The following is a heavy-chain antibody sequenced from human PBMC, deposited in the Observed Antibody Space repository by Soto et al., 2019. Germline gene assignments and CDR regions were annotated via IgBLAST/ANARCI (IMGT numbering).Heavy chain of an antibody. CDR2: IYPGDSDT. CDR3: ARRIYSNTPHYSYYMDV. J-gene: IGHJ6*03. D-gene: IGHD4-4*01. CDR1: GYSFTSYW. V-gene: IGHV5-51*01. Sequence: PGESLKISCKGSGYSFTSYWIGWVRQMPGKGLEWMGIIYPGDSDTRYSPSFQGQVTISADKSISTAYLQWSSLKASDTAMYYCARRIYSNTPHYSYYMDVWGKGTTVTVSS.